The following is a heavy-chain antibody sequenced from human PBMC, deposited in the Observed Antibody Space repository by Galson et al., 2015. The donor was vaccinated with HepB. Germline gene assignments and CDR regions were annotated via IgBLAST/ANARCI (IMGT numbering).Heavy chain of an antibody. V-gene: IGHV1-46*01. Sequence: SVKVSCKASGYTFTSYYMHWVRQAPGQGLEWMGIINPSGGSTSYAQKFQGRVTMTRDTSTSTVYMELSSLSSEDTAVYYCAREERRRVGFGEFTSGGQGTLVTVSS. CDR3: AREERRRVGFGEFTS. CDR1: GYTFTSYY. D-gene: IGHD3-10*01. CDR2: INPSGGST. J-gene: IGHJ4*02.